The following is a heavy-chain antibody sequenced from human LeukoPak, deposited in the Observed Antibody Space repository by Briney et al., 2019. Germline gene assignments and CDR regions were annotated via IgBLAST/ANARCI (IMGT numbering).Heavy chain of an antibody. CDR1: GFTFSSYW. J-gene: IGHJ3*02. D-gene: IGHD4-23*01. V-gene: IGHV3-7*01. Sequence: GGSPRLSCAASGFTFSSYWMSWVRQAPGKGLEWVANIKQDGSEKYYVDSVKGRFTISRDNAKNSLYLQMNSLRAEDTAVYYCARDDDYGGNGAFDIWGQGTMVTVSS. CDR2: IKQDGSEK. CDR3: ARDDDYGGNGAFDI.